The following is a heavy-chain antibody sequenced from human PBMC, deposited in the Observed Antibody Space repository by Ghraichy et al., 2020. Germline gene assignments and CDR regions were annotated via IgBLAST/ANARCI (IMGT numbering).Heavy chain of an antibody. CDR3: ARASKVVRFYYYDGMDV. CDR1: GFTFSGYN. Sequence: GGSLRLSCVGSGFTFSGYNMNWVRQSPGKGLEWVSYITTSSRSILYADSVKGRFTVSRDNAQNSLYLQMNSLRDEDTAVYYCARASKVVRFYYYDGMDVWGHGTTVTVSS. D-gene: IGHD4-23*01. V-gene: IGHV3-48*02. J-gene: IGHJ6*02. CDR2: ITTSSRSI.